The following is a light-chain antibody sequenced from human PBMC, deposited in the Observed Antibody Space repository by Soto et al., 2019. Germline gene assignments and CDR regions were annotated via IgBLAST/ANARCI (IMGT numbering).Light chain of an antibody. Sequence: DIQMTQSPSTLSGSVGDRVTIAFRASQTISSWLAWYQQKPGKAPKLLIYKASTLKSGVPSRFSGSGSGTEFTLTISSLQSDDFATYYCQQYSSYPTFGQGTKVDIK. CDR1: QTISSW. V-gene: IGKV1-5*03. CDR3: QQYSSYPT. CDR2: KAS. J-gene: IGKJ1*01.